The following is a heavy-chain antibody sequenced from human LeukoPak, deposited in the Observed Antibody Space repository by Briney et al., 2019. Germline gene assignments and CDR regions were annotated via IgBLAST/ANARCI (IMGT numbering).Heavy chain of an antibody. D-gene: IGHD6-19*01. Sequence: GASVKVSCKASRYTFTSYAMHWVRQAPGQRLEWMGWISAGNGNTKYSQKFQGRVTITRDTSASTAYMELSSLRSEDTAVHYCARDRSSGWESWYFDLWGRGTPVTVSS. J-gene: IGHJ2*01. CDR2: ISAGNGNT. CDR3: ARDRSSGWESWYFDL. CDR1: RYTFTSYA. V-gene: IGHV1-3*01.